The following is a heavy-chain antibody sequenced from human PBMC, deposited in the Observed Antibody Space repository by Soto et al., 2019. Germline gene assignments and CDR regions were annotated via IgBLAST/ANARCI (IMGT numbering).Heavy chain of an antibody. CDR1: GFTFSSYS. CDR2: ISSSSSTI. Sequence: EVQLVESGGGLVQPGGSLRLSCAASGFTFSSYSMNWVRQAPGKGLEWVSYISSSSSTIYYADSVKGRFTISRDNAKSSLYLQMNSLRAEDTAVYYCARFAVGATFDYWGQGTLVTVSS. CDR3: ARFAVGATFDY. J-gene: IGHJ4*02. D-gene: IGHD1-26*01. V-gene: IGHV3-48*01.